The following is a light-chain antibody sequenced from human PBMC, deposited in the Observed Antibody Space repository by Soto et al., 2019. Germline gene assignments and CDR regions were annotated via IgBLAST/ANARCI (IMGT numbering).Light chain of an antibody. CDR1: QTISSIF. J-gene: IGKJ4*01. CDR3: EHYGDSHLT. CDR2: GAS. Sequence: EIVLTESAGTVSLSAGDSANISCRASQTISSIFFAWYQQKPGLPPRLLIYGASSRATGIQDRFSGSGSGTDFTLTIRRLEPEDFAVYYCEHYGDSHLTFGGGTKVDIK. V-gene: IGKV3-20*01.